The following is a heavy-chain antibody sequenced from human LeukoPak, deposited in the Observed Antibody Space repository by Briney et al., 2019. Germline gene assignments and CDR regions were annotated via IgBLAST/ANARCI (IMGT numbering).Heavy chain of an antibody. V-gene: IGHV3-23*01. CDR2: ISGSGGST. J-gene: IGHJ3*02. D-gene: IGHD3-9*01. CDR1: GFTFSSYG. CDR3: AKNSDILTHKPDAFDI. Sequence: GGSLRLSCAASGFTFSSYGMSWVRQAPGKGLEWVSAISGSGGSTYYADSVKGRFTISRDNSKNTLYLQMNSLRAEDTAVYYCAKNSDILTHKPDAFDIWGQGTMVTVSS.